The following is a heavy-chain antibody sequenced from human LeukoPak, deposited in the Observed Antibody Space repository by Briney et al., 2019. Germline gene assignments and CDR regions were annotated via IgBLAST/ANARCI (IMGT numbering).Heavy chain of an antibody. D-gene: IGHD3-22*01. CDR2: MNPNSGNT. Sequence: ASVKVSCKASGGTFSSYAISWVRQATGQGLEWMGWMNPNSGNTGYAQKFQGRVTMTRNTSISTAYMELSSLRSEDTAVYYCARDVNGPYYYDSSGYVGYWGQGTLVTVSS. CDR3: ARDVNGPYYYDSSGYVGY. CDR1: GGTFSSYA. V-gene: IGHV1-8*02. J-gene: IGHJ4*02.